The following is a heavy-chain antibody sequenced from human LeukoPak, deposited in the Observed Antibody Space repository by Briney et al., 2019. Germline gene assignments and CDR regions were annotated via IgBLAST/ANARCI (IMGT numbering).Heavy chain of an antibody. V-gene: IGHV3-30*18. CDR2: ITYDGSNK. CDR1: GFTFSSYG. Sequence: GRSLRLSCAASGFTFSSYGMHWVRQAPGKGLEWVSVITYDGSNKYSADSVKGRFSISRDNSRNTLYLQMNGLRAEDTAVYYCAKGFTGMDFWGQGSLVIVAA. D-gene: IGHD3-16*01. J-gene: IGHJ4*02. CDR3: AKGFTGMDF.